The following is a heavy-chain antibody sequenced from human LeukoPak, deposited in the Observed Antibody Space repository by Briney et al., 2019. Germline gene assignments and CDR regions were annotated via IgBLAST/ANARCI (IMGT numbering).Heavy chain of an antibody. CDR2: INWNGGST. V-gene: IGHV3-20*04. J-gene: IGHJ3*02. D-gene: IGHD2-15*01. CDR1: GFNFDDYG. CDR3: ARGEIVGYCSGGSCYRPIDI. Sequence: GGSLRLSCAASGFNFDDYGVSWVRQAPGKGLEWVSGINWNGGSTGYADSVKGRFTISRDNAKNSLFVQMNSLRAEDTALYYCARGEIVGYCSGGSCYRPIDIWGQGTMVTFSS.